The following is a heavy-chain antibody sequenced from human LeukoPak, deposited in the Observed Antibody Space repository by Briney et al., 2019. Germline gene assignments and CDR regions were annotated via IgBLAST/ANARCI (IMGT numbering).Heavy chain of an antibody. V-gene: IGHV3-21*01. CDR3: ARDPSQLGYCSSTSCSYYYGMDV. CDR2: ISSSSSYI. D-gene: IGHD2-2*01. CDR1: GFTFSSYS. Sequence: GGSLRLSCAASGFTFSSYSMNWVRQAPGKGLEWVSSISSSSSYIYYADSVKGRFTISRDNAKDSLYLQMNSLRAEDTAVYYCARDPSQLGYCSSTSCSYYYGMDVWGQGTTVTVSS. J-gene: IGHJ6*02.